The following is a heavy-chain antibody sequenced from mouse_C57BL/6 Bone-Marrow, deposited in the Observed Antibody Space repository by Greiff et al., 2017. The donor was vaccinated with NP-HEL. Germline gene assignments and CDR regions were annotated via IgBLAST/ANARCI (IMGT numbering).Heavy chain of an antibody. J-gene: IGHJ4*01. D-gene: IGHD1-1*01. CDR3: ARGDYGSSRFGYAMDY. CDR2: IYPGDGDT. CDR1: GYAFSSSW. V-gene: IGHV1-80*01. Sequence: QVQLQQSGAELVKPGASVKISCKASGYAFSSSWLNWVKERPGKGLEWIGQIYPGDGDTKYNGKFKGKATLTADKSSSTAYMQVSSLTSEDSAVYFCARGDYGSSRFGYAMDYWGQGTSVTVSS.